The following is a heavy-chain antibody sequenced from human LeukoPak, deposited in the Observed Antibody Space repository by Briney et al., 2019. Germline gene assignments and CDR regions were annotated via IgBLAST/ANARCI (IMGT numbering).Heavy chain of an antibody. V-gene: IGHV3-30*02. CDR1: GFTCRSNA. J-gene: IGHJ3*02. CDR3: AKDREALRFLEWLLEAGAFDI. CDR2: IGHDGSNK. Sequence: PGGSLRLSGAASGFTCRSNAMHWVRQAPGKGLEWVAFIGHDGSNKHYADSVNGRFSISKDNSKNTLYLQMNSLRAEDTAVYYCAKDREALRFLEWLLEAGAFDIWGQGTMVTVSS. D-gene: IGHD3-3*01.